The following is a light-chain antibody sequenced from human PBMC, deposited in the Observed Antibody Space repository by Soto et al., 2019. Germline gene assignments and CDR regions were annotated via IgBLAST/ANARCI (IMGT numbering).Light chain of an antibody. V-gene: IGKV4-1*01. CDR1: QSVLYRSNNKTY. CDR3: QQYYGTPWT. CDR2: WAS. Sequence: DIVMTQSPDSLAVSLGERATINCKSSQSVLYRSNNKTYLAWYQQKPGQPPKLLIYWASTRESGVPDRFSGSGSGTDFTLTISSLQAEDVAVYSCQQYYGTPWTFGQGTKVEIK. J-gene: IGKJ1*01.